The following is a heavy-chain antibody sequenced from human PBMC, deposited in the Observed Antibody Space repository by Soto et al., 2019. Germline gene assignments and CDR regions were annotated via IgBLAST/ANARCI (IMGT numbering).Heavy chain of an antibody. CDR3: ARTLLLWFGELPPQHFDY. D-gene: IGHD3-10*01. J-gene: IGHJ4*02. CDR2: IYWDDDK. V-gene: IGHV2-5*02. Sequence: QIILKESGPTLVKPTQTLTLTCTFSGFSLSTSGVGVGWIRQPPGKALEWLALIYWDDDKRYSPSLKSRLTITKDTSKNQVVLTMTNMDPVDTATYYCARTLLLWFGELPPQHFDYWGQGTLVTVSS. CDR1: GFSLSTSGVG.